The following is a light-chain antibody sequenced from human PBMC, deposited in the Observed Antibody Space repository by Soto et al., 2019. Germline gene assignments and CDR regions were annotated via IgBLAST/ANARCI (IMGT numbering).Light chain of an antibody. CDR1: QSVDIN. CDR2: GAS. V-gene: IGKV3-15*01. Sequence: EIVMTHSPATLAVSPGERATLSSRASQSVDINLAWYQKKAGQAPRLLIYGASTRATAIPARFSGSGSGTEFTLTISSLQSEDFAVYFCQHYNNWPWTFGQGTKVDIK. CDR3: QHYNNWPWT. J-gene: IGKJ1*01.